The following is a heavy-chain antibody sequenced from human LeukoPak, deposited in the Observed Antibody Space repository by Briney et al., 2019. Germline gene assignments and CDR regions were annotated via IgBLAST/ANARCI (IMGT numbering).Heavy chain of an antibody. J-gene: IGHJ6*03. CDR2: ISAYNGNT. D-gene: IGHD5-18*01. Sequence: ASVKVSCKASGYTFTGYYMHWVRQAPGQGLEWMGWISAYNGNTNYAQKLQGRVTMTTDTSTSTAYMELRSLRSDDTAVYYCARDLSPTDTAYYYYYMDVWGKGTTVTVSS. CDR3: ARDLSPTDTAYYYYYMDV. CDR1: GYTFTGYY. V-gene: IGHV1-18*04.